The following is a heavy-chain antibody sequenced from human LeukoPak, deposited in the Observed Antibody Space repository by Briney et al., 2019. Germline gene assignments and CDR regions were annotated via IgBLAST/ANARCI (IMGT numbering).Heavy chain of an antibody. CDR1: GFTFSSYA. CDR2: ISGSGGST. J-gene: IGHJ4*02. CDR3: AKGYRFDYYDSSGYYLDY. Sequence: PGGSLRLSCAASGFTFSSYAMSWVRQAPGKGLEWVSAISGSGGSTYYADSVKGRFTISRDNSKNTLYLQMNSLRAEDTAVYYCAKGYRFDYYDSSGYYLDYWGQGTLVTVSS. D-gene: IGHD3-22*01. V-gene: IGHV3-23*01.